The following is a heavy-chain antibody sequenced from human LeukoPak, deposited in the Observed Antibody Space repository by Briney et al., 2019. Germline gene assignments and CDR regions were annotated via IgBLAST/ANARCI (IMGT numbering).Heavy chain of an antibody. J-gene: IGHJ4*02. CDR2: INNNGNT. V-gene: IGHV4-59*10. CDR1: GGSFSGYY. D-gene: IGHD3-22*01. Sequence: SETLSLTCAVYGGSFSGYYWSWIRQPAGKALEWIGRINNNGNTNYNPSLNSRITMSVDTSKNQFSLKLSSVTAADTAVYYCARSLYYESGDNYYFGTFDYWGQGTLVTVSS. CDR3: ARSLYYESGDNYYFGTFDY.